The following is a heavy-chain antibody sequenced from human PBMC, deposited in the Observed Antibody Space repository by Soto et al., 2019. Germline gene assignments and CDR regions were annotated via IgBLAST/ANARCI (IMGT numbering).Heavy chain of an antibody. V-gene: IGHV1-69*01. J-gene: IGHJ4*02. CDR3: AREGEEDTAMVGYFDS. Sequence: QVQLVQSGAEVKKPGSSVKVSCKASGGTFSSYAISWVRQAPGQGLEWMGGIIPIFGTANYAQKVQGRVKITADESTSTAYMELSSLRSEDTAVYYCAREGEEDTAMVGYFDSWGQGTLVTVSS. CDR1: GGTFSSYA. D-gene: IGHD5-18*01. CDR2: IIPIFGTA.